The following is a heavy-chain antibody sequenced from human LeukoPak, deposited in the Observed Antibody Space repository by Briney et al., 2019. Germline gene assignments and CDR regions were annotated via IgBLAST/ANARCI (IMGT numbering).Heavy chain of an antibody. CDR1: GFTFSSYS. V-gene: IGHV3-21*01. Sequence: GGSLRLSCAASGFTFSSYSMNWVRQAPGQGLEWVSSISSSSSYIYYADSVKGRFTISRDNAKNSLYLQMNSLRAEDTAVYYCARDPSGGNEGYWGQGTLVTVSS. CDR3: ARDPSGGNEGY. J-gene: IGHJ4*02. D-gene: IGHD4-23*01. CDR2: ISSSSSYI.